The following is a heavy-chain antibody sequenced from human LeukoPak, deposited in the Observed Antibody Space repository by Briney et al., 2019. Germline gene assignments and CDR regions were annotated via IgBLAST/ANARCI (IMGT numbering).Heavy chain of an antibody. Sequence: PGGSLRLSCAASGFTFSSYGMHWVRQAPGKGLEWVAFIRYDGSNKYYADSVKGRFTISRDNSKNTLYLQMNSLRAEDTAVYYCAKDGVRDKHYDILTGLYYYYYGMDVWGQGTTVTVSS. V-gene: IGHV3-30*02. CDR3: AKDGVRDKHYDILTGLYYYYYGMDV. CDR2: IRYDGSNK. CDR1: GFTFSSYG. J-gene: IGHJ6*02. D-gene: IGHD3-9*01.